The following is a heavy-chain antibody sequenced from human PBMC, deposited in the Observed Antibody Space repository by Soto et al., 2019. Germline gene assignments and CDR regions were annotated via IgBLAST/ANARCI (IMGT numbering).Heavy chain of an antibody. V-gene: IGHV2-5*02. J-gene: IGHJ4*02. Sequence: QITLKESGPTLVKPTQTLTLTCTFSGFSLSTSGVGVGWIRQPPGKALEWLGLIYWDDDKRYRPSLKSRLTITKDTSKNQVVLTMTNMDPVDTATYYCARKGSSSASCYSLDYWGQGTLVTVSS. CDR1: GFSLSTSGVG. D-gene: IGHD2-2*01. CDR3: ARKGSSSASCYSLDY. CDR2: IYWDDDK.